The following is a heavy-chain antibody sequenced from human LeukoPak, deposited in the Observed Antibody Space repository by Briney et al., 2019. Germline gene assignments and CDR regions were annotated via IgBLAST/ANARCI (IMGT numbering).Heavy chain of an antibody. CDR2: IYHSGST. CDR3: AREVAAAGTLYYYMDV. Sequence: SETLSLTCTVSGYSISSGYYWGWIRQPPGKGLEWIGSIYHSGSTYYNPSLKSRVTISVDTSKNQFSLKLSSVTAADTAVYYYAREVAAAGTLYYYMDVWGKGTTVTVSS. V-gene: IGHV4-38-2*02. J-gene: IGHJ6*03. CDR1: GYSISSGYY. D-gene: IGHD6-13*01.